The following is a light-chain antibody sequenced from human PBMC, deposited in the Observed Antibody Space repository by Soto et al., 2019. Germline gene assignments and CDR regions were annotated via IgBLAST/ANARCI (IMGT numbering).Light chain of an antibody. CDR3: QQYGHSPRT. CDR1: QSVADNY. Sequence: EIVLTQSPGTLSLSPGERATLSCRASQSVADNYLAWYQQKPGQAPRLLIYAASRRATGIPDTFSGSGSGTDFTLTISRLEPEYFALYYCQQYGHSPRTFGQGTRVEIK. J-gene: IGKJ1*01. V-gene: IGKV3-20*01. CDR2: AAS.